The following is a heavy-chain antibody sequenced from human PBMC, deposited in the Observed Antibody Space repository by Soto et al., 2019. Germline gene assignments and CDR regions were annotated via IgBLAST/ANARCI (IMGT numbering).Heavy chain of an antibody. V-gene: IGHV4-39*01. CDR1: GGSISSSSYY. J-gene: IGHJ5*02. CDR2: IYYSGST. Sequence: SETLSLTCTVSGGSISSSSYYWGWIRQPPGKGLEWIGSIYYSGSTYYNPSLKSRVTISVDTSKNQFSLKLSSVTAADTAVYYCARHARTIRGPKAWFDPWGQGTLVTVSS. CDR3: ARHARTIRGPKAWFDP. D-gene: IGHD3-10*01.